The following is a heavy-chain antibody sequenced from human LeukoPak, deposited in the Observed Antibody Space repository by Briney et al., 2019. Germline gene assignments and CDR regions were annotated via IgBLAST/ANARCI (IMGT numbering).Heavy chain of an antibody. CDR3: AKTYYYDTTGYLGH. D-gene: IGHD3-22*01. J-gene: IGHJ4*02. Sequence: ASVKVSFKASGYTFTGYYIHWMRQAPGQGLEWMGWINPNSGDKNYAQKFQGRVTMTRDTSITTAYMELSRLTSDDTAVYYCAKTYYYDTTGYLGHWGQGTLATVSS. V-gene: IGHV1-2*02. CDR1: GYTFTGYY. CDR2: INPNSGDK.